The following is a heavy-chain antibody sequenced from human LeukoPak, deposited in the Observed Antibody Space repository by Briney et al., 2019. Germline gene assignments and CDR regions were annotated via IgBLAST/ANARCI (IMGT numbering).Heavy chain of an antibody. J-gene: IGHJ4*02. CDR2: IRYDGSNK. Sequence: GGSLRLSCAASGFTFSSYGMHWVRQAPGKGLEWVAFIRYDGSNKYYADSVKGRFTISRDNSKNTLYLQMNSLRAEDTAVYYCAKDSLASVRGVIGYFDYWGQGTLVTVSS. D-gene: IGHD3-10*01. CDR1: GFTFSSYG. CDR3: AKDSLASVRGVIGYFDY. V-gene: IGHV3-30*02.